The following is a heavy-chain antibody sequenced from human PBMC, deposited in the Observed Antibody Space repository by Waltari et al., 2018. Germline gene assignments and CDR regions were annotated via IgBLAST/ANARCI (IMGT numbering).Heavy chain of an antibody. J-gene: IGHJ3*02. CDR3: ARPVSDRYDAFDI. CDR1: GGSISSSSYY. CDR2: IYYSGST. D-gene: IGHD1-20*01. Sequence: QLQLQESGPGLVKPSATLSLTCTVSGGSISSSSYYWGWIRQPPGKGLELIGSIYYSGSTYYNPSLKSRVTISVDTSKNQFSLKLSSVTAADTAVYYCARPVSDRYDAFDIWGQGTMVTVSS. V-gene: IGHV4-39*01.